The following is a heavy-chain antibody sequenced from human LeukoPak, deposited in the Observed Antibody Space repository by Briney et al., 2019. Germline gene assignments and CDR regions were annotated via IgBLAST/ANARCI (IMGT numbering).Heavy chain of an antibody. CDR1: GFTVSSNY. J-gene: IGHJ4*02. CDR2: INGGSSLI. CDR3: ARIRRKEFDK. Sequence: GGSLRLSCAASGFTVSSNYMSWVRQAPGKGLEWISYINGGSSLIHYADSVKGRFTISRDNLQNSVYLQMNSLTVEDTAVYYCARIRRKEFDKWGQGTLVTVSS. V-gene: IGHV3-48*01. D-gene: IGHD3-10*01.